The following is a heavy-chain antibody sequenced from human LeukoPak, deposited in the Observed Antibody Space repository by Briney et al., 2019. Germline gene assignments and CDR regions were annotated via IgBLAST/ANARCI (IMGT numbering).Heavy chain of an antibody. D-gene: IGHD3-10*01. V-gene: IGHV3-48*02. CDR3: ARDAANYYGSGSRDAFDI. CDR1: GFTFSSYS. Sequence: GWSLRLSCAASGFTFSSYSMNWVRQAPGKGLEWVSYISSSSSTIYYADSVKGRFTISRDNAKNSLYLQMNSLRDEDTAVYYCARDAANYYGSGSRDAFDIWGQGTMVTVSS. CDR2: ISSSSSTI. J-gene: IGHJ3*02.